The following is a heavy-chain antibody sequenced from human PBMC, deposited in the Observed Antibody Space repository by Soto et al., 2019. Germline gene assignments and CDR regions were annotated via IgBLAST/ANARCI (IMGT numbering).Heavy chain of an antibody. J-gene: IGHJ3*02. CDR2: ISYDGSNK. Sequence: GSLRLSCAASGFTFSSYAMHWVRQAPGKGLEWVAVISYDGSNKYYADSVKGRFTISRDNSKNTLYLQMNSLRAEDTAVYYCARDPLWFGETGAFDIWGQGTMVTVSS. CDR3: ARDPLWFGETGAFDI. D-gene: IGHD3-10*01. CDR1: GFTFSSYA. V-gene: IGHV3-30*04.